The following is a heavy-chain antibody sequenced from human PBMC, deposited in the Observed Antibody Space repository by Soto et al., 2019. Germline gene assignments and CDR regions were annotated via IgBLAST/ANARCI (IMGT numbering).Heavy chain of an antibody. CDR1: GGTFGSYS. V-gene: IGHV1-69*04. CDR2: ILPLVGIT. Sequence: QVQLVQSGAEVKKPGSSVKVSCKTSGGTFGSYSITWVRQAPGQGLQCMGRILPLVGITHYAQKFQDRVTISADRSTNTAYMELNSLISEDTAVYYCARDRSLVETGLYHWGHGTLVTVSS. D-gene: IGHD3-3*01. J-gene: IGHJ4*01. CDR3: ARDRSLVETGLYH.